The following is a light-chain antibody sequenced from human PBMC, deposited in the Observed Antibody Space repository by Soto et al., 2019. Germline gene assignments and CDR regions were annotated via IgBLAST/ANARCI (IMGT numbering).Light chain of an antibody. J-gene: IGKJ1*01. V-gene: IGKV1-5*03. CDR3: QQYNSYSPRT. Sequence: DIQMTQSPSTLSASVGDRVTITCRANQNISIWLAWYQQKPGRAPKLLIYTASSLETGVPLRFTGSGSGTEFTLTISSLQPDDFATYYCQQYNSYSPRTFGQGTKVDIK. CDR2: TAS. CDR1: QNISIW.